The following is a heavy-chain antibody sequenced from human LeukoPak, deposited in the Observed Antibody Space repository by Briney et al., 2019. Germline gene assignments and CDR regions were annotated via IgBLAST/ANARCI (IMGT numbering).Heavy chain of an antibody. CDR3: ARQRYSSGWAPFDY. D-gene: IGHD6-19*01. CDR1: GYSFTSYW. J-gene: IGHJ4*02. CDR2: IYPGDSDT. V-gene: IGHV5-51*01. Sequence: GASLKISCKGSGYSFTSYWIGWVRQLPGKGLEWMGIIYPGDSDTRYSPSFQGQVTISADKSISTAYLQWSSLKASDTAMYYCARQRYSSGWAPFDYWGQGTLVTVSS.